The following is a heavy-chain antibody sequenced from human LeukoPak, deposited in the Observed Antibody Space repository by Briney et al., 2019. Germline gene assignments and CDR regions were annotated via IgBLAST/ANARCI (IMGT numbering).Heavy chain of an antibody. Sequence: GGSLRLSCAASGFTFSTYWMHWVRQAPGKGLEWVSGISSDGSTTTYADSGRGRFTISRDNAKNTLYLQMNSLRTEDTAVYYCARVKYCSSASCYSYFDYWGQGTLVTVSS. J-gene: IGHJ4*02. CDR3: ARVKYCSSASCYSYFDY. CDR2: ISSDGSTT. CDR1: GFTFSTYW. V-gene: IGHV3-74*01. D-gene: IGHD2-2*01.